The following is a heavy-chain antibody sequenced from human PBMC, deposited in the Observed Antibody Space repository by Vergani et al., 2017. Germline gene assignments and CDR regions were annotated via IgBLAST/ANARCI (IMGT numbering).Heavy chain of an antibody. V-gene: IGHV5-51*01. D-gene: IGHD2-15*01. Sequence: EVQLVQSGAAVKKPGESLKISCKGSGYSFTSYWIGWVRQMPGKGLELMGIIYPGDSDTRYSPSFQGQVTISADKSISTAYLQWSSLKASDTAMYYCARHRGWGLVVVAATPWYYYYGMDVWGQGTTVTVSS. CDR3: ARHRGWGLVVVAATPWYYYYGMDV. CDR2: IYPGDSDT. J-gene: IGHJ6*02. CDR1: GYSFTSYW.